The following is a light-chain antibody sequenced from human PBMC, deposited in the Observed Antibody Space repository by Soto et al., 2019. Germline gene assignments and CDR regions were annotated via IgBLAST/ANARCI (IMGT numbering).Light chain of an antibody. V-gene: IGKV3-20*01. Sequence: DIVLTQSPGTLSLSPGERATLSCRASQTVSNSYLAWYQQKPGQAPRILIYDASSRATGIPDRFSGGGSGTDFTLTISRLEPEDFAVYYCQQYGSSPSTFGQGTKVDIK. CDR2: DAS. CDR1: QTVSNSY. J-gene: IGKJ1*01. CDR3: QQYGSSPST.